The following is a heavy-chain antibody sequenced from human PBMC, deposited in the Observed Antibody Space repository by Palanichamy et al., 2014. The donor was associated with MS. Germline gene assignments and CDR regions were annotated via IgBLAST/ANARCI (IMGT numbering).Heavy chain of an antibody. J-gene: IGHJ4*02. CDR3: ARELTTVTGGMDY. D-gene: IGHD4-17*01. Sequence: QVQLVESWGRRGPAWGHPLRVSCAASGFTFNNHAMHWVRQAPGKGLEWVAMIWSDGSLKFYADSVKGRFTISRDNSMNTLDLQMSSLRAEDTAVYYCARELTTVTGGMDYWGQGALVTVSS. CDR1: GFTFNNHA. CDR2: IWSDGSLK. V-gene: IGHV3-33*08.